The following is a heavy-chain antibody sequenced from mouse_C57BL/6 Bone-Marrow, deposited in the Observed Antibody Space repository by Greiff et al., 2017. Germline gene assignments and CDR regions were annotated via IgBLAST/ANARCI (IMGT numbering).Heavy chain of an antibody. D-gene: IGHD2-5*01. CDR3: ARPYYSNYWYFDV. J-gene: IGHJ1*03. V-gene: IGHV1-55*01. CDR2: IYPGSGST. Sequence: QVQLQQPGAELVKPGASVKMSCKASGYTFTSYWITWVKQRPGQGLEWIGDIYPGSGSTNYNEKFKSKATLTVDTSSSTAYMQRSSLTSDDSAVYYGARPYYSNYWYFDVWGTGTTVTVSS. CDR1: GYTFTSYW.